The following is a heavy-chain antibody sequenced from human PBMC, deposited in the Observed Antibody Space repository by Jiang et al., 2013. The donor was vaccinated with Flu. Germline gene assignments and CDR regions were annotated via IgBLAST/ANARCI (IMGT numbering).Heavy chain of an antibody. D-gene: IGHD2-15*01. J-gene: IGHJ6*02. Sequence: EVQLLESGGGLVQPGGSLRLSCAASGFTFSSYSMNWVRQAPGKGLEWVSYISSSSSTIYYADSVKGRFTISRDNAKNSLYLQMNSLRDEDTAVYYCARDLPDRLWDIRYYYYGMDVWGQGTTVTVSS. CDR3: ARDLPDRLWDIRYYYYGMDV. CDR2: ISSSSSTI. V-gene: IGHV3-48*02. CDR1: GFTFSSYS.